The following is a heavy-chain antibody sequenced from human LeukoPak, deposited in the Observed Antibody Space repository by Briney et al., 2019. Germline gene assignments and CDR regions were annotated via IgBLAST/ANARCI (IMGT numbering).Heavy chain of an antibody. V-gene: IGHV1-18*01. CDR3: ARALDYGDYYYYMDV. Sequence: ASVKVSCKASVYTFTSYGISWVRQAPGQGLEWMGWISAYNGNTSYAQKLQGRVTMTTDTSTSTAYMELRSLRSDDTAVYYCARALDYGDYYYYMDVWGKGTTVTVSS. CDR2: ISAYNGNT. J-gene: IGHJ6*03. D-gene: IGHD4-17*01. CDR1: VYTFTSYG.